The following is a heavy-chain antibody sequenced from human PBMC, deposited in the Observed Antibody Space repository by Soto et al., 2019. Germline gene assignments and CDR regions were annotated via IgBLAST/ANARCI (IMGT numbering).Heavy chain of an antibody. V-gene: IGHV4-31*03. J-gene: IGHJ4*01. CDR3: ASEGGGEFIFDH. CDR1: GGSISTSGYY. D-gene: IGHD3-10*01. Sequence: SETLSLTCTVSGGSISTSGYYWNWIRQHPGKGLEWIGYIYYSGSTYYNPSLQSRLTISLDTSKNQFSLRLSSVTAADTAVYYCASEGGGEFIFDHSGHGTLVTVSS. CDR2: IYYSGST.